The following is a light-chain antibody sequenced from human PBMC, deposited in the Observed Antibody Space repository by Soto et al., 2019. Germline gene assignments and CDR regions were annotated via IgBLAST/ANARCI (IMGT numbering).Light chain of an antibody. J-gene: IGLJ2*01. Sequence: QSALTQPPSASGSPGQSLTISCTGTSSDVGGYDYVSWYQQHPGKVPRLMIYEVNKRPSGVPDRFSGSKSGNTASLTVSGLQAEDEADYYCSSYADNTHVLFGGGTKLTVL. CDR3: SSYADNTHVL. CDR2: EVN. CDR1: SSDVGGYDY. V-gene: IGLV2-8*01.